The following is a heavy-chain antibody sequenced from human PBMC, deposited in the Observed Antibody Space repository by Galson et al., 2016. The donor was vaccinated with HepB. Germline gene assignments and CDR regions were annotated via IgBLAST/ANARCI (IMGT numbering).Heavy chain of an antibody. J-gene: IGHJ6*02. CDR2: ISPYNGNT. CDR1: GYTFTSYG. Sequence: SVKVSCKASGYTFTSYGISWVRQAPGQGLEWMGWISPYNGNTNYAQKFQGRVTMTTDTSTTTAYMELRSLRSDDTAVYFCTREGSLGGSFENFYYYGMDVWGQGTTVTVSS. CDR3: TREGSLGGSFENFYYYGMDV. D-gene: IGHD3-10*01. V-gene: IGHV1-18*04.